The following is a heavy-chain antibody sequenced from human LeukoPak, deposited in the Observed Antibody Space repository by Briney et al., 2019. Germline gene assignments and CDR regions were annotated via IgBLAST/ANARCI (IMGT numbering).Heavy chain of an antibody. D-gene: IGHD6-19*01. CDR3: ARELAVAGKGGYDY. CDR1: GGSVSSGRYY. V-gene: IGHV4-61*03. J-gene: IGHJ4*02. Sequence: SETLSLTCNVSGGSVSSGRYYWSWIRQPPGKGLEWVGYICYSGSTNYNPPLKSRVIISVDTSKNHFSLKLSSVPAADTAVYYCARELAVAGKGGYDYWGQGTLVTVSS. CDR2: ICYSGST.